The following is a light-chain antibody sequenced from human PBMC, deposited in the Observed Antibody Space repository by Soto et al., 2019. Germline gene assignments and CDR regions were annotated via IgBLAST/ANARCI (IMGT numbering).Light chain of an antibody. Sequence: DIVMTQSPENLAESLGERATINCTSSQTVLYSSNNRDYLTWYQQKPGQPPKLLIYWASTREFGVPDRFSGSGSGTDFTLAIGSLQAEDVAVYYCQQYYSTPRTFGHGTKVDIK. J-gene: IGKJ1*01. CDR1: QTVLYSSNNRDY. CDR3: QQYYSTPRT. V-gene: IGKV4-1*01. CDR2: WAS.